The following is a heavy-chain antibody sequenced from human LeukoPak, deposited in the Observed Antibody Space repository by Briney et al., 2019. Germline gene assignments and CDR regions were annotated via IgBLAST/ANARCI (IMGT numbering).Heavy chain of an antibody. CDR3: AREPIQYNWNPYYFDY. J-gene: IGHJ4*02. CDR1: GYTFTSYG. V-gene: IGHV1-18*01. D-gene: IGHD1-1*01. Sequence: ASVKVSCKASGYTFTSYGISWVRQAPGQGLEWMGWISAYNGNTNYAQKLQGRVTMTTDTSTSTAYMELRSLRSDDTAVYYCAREPIQYNWNPYYFDYWGQGTLVTVSS. CDR2: ISAYNGNT.